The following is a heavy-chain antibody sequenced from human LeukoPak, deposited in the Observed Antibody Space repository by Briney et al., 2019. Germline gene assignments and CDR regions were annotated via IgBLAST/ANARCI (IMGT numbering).Heavy chain of an antibody. CDR1: GYTFTGYY. CDR3: ATEPDIVVVPAAIPDQY. Sequence: ASAKVSCKASGYTFTGYYMHWVRQAPGQGLEWMGWINPNSGDTNYAQKFQGRVTMTRDTSISTAYMELSRLRSDDTAVYYCATEPDIVVVPAAIPDQYWGQGTLVTVSS. D-gene: IGHD2-2*01. CDR2: INPNSGDT. V-gene: IGHV1-2*02. J-gene: IGHJ4*02.